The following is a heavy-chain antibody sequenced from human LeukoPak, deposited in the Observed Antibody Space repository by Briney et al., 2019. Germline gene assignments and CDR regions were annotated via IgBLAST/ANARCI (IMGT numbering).Heavy chain of an antibody. J-gene: IGHJ3*02. CDR1: GGSFSGYF. D-gene: IGHD5-18*01. Sequence: SETLSLTCAVYGGSFSGYFWSWIRQPPGEGLEWIGYIYYSGSTNYNPSLKSRVTISVDTSKNQFSLKLSSVTAADTAVYYCASYSGYSYGYAFDIWGQGTMVTVSS. V-gene: IGHV4-59*01. CDR2: IYYSGST. CDR3: ASYSGYSYGYAFDI.